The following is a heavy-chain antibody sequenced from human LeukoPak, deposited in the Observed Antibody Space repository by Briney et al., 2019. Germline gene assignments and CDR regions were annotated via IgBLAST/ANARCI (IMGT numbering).Heavy chain of an antibody. Sequence: GGSLRLSCAASGFTFSSYSMNWVRQAPGKGLEWVATIKQDGSEKYYVDSVKGRFTISRDNAKNSLYLQMNSLRAEDTAVYYCANHLACGSTSCPSFDDWGQGTLVTVSS. CDR2: IKQDGSEK. J-gene: IGHJ4*02. CDR3: ANHLACGSTSCPSFDD. CDR1: GFTFSSYS. D-gene: IGHD2-2*01. V-gene: IGHV3-7*01.